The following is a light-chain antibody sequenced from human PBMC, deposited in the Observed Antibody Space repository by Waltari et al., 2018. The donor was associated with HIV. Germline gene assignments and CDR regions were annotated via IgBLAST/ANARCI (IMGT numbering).Light chain of an antibody. J-gene: IGLJ3*02. CDR3: SSCAGSNNGV. CDR2: EVS. CDR1: SSDVGGYNY. V-gene: IGLV2-8*01. Sequence: QSALTQPPSASGSPGQSVTISCTGTSSDVGGYNYVSWYQQHPGKAPKLMIYEVSKRPSGVPARLSGSKSGNPASLTVSGLQAEDEADYYCSSCAGSNNGVFGGGTKLTVL.